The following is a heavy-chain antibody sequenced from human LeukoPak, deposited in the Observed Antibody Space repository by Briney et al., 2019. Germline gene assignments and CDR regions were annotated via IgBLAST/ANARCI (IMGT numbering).Heavy chain of an antibody. Sequence: SETLSLTCTVSGGSISSSSYYWGWTRQPPGKGLEWIGSIYYSGSTYYNPSLKSRVTISVDTSKNQFSLKLSSVTAADTAVYYCARDCTGSTSCLLGMDVWGQGTTVTVSS. CDR3: ARDCTGSTSCLLGMDV. V-gene: IGHV4-39*07. D-gene: IGHD2-2*01. J-gene: IGHJ6*02. CDR2: IYYSGST. CDR1: GGSISSSSYY.